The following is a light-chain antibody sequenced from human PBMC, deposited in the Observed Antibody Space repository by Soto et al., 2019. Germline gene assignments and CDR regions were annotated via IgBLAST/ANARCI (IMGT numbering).Light chain of an antibody. CDR1: QSVSSY. V-gene: IGKV3-11*01. J-gene: IGKJ2*02. Sequence: EIVLTQSPATLSLSPGERATLSCRASQSVSSYLAWYQQKPGQAPRLLIHDASNRATGIPARFSGSGSGTDFTLTITSLEPEDSAVYYCHQRSTWPRGTFGQGTRVEIK. CDR2: DAS. CDR3: HQRSTWPRGT.